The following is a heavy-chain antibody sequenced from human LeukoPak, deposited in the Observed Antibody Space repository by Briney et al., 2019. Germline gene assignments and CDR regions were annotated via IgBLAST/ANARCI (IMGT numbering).Heavy chain of an antibody. D-gene: IGHD5-12*01. CDR3: ARGGAGYAFDY. J-gene: IGHJ4*02. CDR1: GFTVSTNY. V-gene: IGHV3-66*02. Sequence: GGSLRLSCAASGFTVSTNYMSWVRQAPGKGLEWVSVISSGGTPYYADSVKGRFTISRDSSENTLYLQMHSLRAEDTAVYYCARGGAGYAFDYWGQGSLVTVSS. CDR2: ISSGGTP.